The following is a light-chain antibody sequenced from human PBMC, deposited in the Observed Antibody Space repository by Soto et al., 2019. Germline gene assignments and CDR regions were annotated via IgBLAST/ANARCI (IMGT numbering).Light chain of an antibody. CDR2: EVI. J-gene: IGLJ1*01. CDR3: SSYTASSTLV. Sequence: QSALTQPASVSGSPGQSITISCTGTISDVGGYNYVSWYQQHPGKAPKLIIYEVISRPSGVSNRFSGSKSGNTASLTISGLQAEDEADYYCSSYTASSTLVFGTGTKLTVL. V-gene: IGLV2-14*01. CDR1: ISDVGGYNY.